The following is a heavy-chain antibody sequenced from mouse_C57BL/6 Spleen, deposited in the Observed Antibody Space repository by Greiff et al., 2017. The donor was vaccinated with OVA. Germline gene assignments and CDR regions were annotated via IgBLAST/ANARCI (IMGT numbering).Heavy chain of an antibody. V-gene: IGHV1-80*01. D-gene: IGHD2-4*01. CDR2: IYPGDGDT. CDR3: ARSRDYDLYYYAMDY. J-gene: IGHJ4*01. Sequence: VKLQQSGAELVKPGASVKISCKASGYAFSSYWMNWVKQRPGKGLEWIGQIYPGDGDTNSNGKFKGKATLTADKSSSTAYMQLSSLTSEDSAVYFCARSRDYDLYYYAMDYWGQGTSVTVSS. CDR1: GYAFSSYW.